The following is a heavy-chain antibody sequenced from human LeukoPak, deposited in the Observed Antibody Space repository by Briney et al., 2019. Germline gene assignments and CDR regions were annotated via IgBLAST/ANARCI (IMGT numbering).Heavy chain of an antibody. CDR1: GFTFSSYS. CDR3: ARDPGGYCGGDCYPS. Sequence: GGSLRLSCAASGFTFSSYSMNWVRQASGKGLEWVSSISSSSSYIYYADSVKGRFTISRDNAKNSLYLQMNSLRAEDTAVYYCARDPGGYCGGDCYPSWGQGTLVTVSS. CDR2: ISSSSSYI. D-gene: IGHD2-21*02. J-gene: IGHJ4*02. V-gene: IGHV3-21*01.